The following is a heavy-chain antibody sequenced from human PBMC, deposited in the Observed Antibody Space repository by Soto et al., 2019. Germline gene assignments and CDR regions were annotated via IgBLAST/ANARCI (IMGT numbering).Heavy chain of an antibody. CDR3: ARGRYGDY. Sequence: QVHLVQSGAEVKKPGASVKVSCKGSGYGFTTYGITWVRQAPGQGLEWMAWISAHNGNTNYAQTPQGRVTVTRDTSTSTAYMELRSLRSDDTAVYYCARGRYGDYWGQGALVTISS. V-gene: IGHV1-18*01. D-gene: IGHD1-1*01. J-gene: IGHJ4*02. CDR2: ISAHNGNT. CDR1: GYGFTTYG.